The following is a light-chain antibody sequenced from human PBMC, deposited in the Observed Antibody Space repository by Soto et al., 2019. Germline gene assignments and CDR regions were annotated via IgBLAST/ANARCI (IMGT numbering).Light chain of an antibody. CDR1: QTIASN. CDR3: KQSHTFPLT. V-gene: IGKV1-39*01. CDR2: AAS. J-gene: IGKJ3*01. Sequence: DIEMTQSPSSLSASVGDRVTITCRASQTIASNFNWYQQKPGEAPKLLIYAASSLQRGVPSRFSGTSSGTTFTLIISSLQPEDFATYSCKQSHTFPLTFGPGTRVEIK.